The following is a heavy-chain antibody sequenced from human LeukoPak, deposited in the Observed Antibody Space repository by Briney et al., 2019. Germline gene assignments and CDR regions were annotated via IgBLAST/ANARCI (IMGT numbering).Heavy chain of an antibody. Sequence: GGSLRLSCAASGFTFSSYAMHWVRQAPGKGLEWVAVISYDGSNKYYADSVKGRFTISRDNSKNTLYLQMNSLRAEDTAVYYCARGGPDYFDYWGQGTLVTVSS. V-gene: IGHV3-30-3*01. D-gene: IGHD3-16*01. CDR3: ARGGPDYFDY. CDR2: ISYDGSNK. CDR1: GFTFSSYA. J-gene: IGHJ4*02.